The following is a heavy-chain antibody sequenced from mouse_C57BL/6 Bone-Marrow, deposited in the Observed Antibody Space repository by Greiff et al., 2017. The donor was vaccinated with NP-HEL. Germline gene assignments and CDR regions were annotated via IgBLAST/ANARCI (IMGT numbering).Heavy chain of an antibody. CDR1: GYSITSGYY. D-gene: IGHD1-1*01. Sequence: EVKLMESGPGLVKPSQSLSLTCSVTGYSITSGYYWNWIRQFPGNKLEWMGYISYDGSNNYNPSLKNRISITRDTSKNQFFLKLNSVTTEDTATYYCARSYYGSSSDYWGQGTTLTVSS. CDR3: ARSYYGSSSDY. CDR2: ISYDGSN. J-gene: IGHJ2*01. V-gene: IGHV3-6*01.